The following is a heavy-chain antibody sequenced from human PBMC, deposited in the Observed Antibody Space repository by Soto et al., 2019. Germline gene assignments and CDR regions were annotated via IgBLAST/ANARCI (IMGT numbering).Heavy chain of an antibody. CDR3: ARGDGTGLYNSGWSPRY. CDR1: GFTFSYYS. Sequence: EVQLVESGGGLVKPGASLRVSCAASGFTFSYYSLHWVRQAPGKGLEWFSSISGSSTYKYYADRVKGRFTISRDNAKNSLYLRMDSLRAEDTAVKYCARGDGTGLYNSGWSPRYWGQGTLVTVSS. V-gene: IGHV3-21*04. D-gene: IGHD6-19*01. CDR2: ISGSSTYK. J-gene: IGHJ4*02.